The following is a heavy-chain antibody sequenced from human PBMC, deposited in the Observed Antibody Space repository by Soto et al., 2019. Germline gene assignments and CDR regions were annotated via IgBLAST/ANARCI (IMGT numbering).Heavy chain of an antibody. CDR3: ARDSSGYYWFDP. Sequence: SETLSPTCDVSDFSISSGYFWGWIRQPPGKGPEWLGSIYHSGTTYYNPSVKGRVTISVDTSKNQFSLKMSSVTAADTAVYYCARDSSGYYWFDPWGQGTLVTVSS. J-gene: IGHJ5*02. D-gene: IGHD3-22*01. V-gene: IGHV4-38-2*02. CDR2: IYHSGTT. CDR1: DFSISSGYF.